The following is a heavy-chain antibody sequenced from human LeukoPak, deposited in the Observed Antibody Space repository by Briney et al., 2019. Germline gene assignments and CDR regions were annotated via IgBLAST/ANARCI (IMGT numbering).Heavy chain of an antibody. V-gene: IGHV3-23*01. CDR1: GFTFSTYW. CDR3: AKVWSSGSYAPGP. CDR2: ISGSGGST. J-gene: IGHJ5*02. Sequence: PGGSLRLSCAASGFTFSTYWMNWVRQAPGKGLEWVSAISGSGGSTYYADSVKGRFTISRDNSKNTLYLQMNSLRAEDTAVYYCAKVWSSGSYAPGPWGQGTLVTVSS. D-gene: IGHD1-26*01.